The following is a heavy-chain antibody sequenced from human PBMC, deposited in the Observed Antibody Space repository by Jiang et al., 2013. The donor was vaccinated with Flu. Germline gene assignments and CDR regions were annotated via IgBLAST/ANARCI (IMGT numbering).Heavy chain of an antibody. Sequence: DDKRYSPPLQSRLTITKDTSKNQVVLTMTNMDPVDTATYYCAHSLYYGSGRLYYFDYWGQGTLVTVSS. CDR2: DDK. J-gene: IGHJ4*02. V-gene: IGHV2-5*01. D-gene: IGHD3-10*01. CDR3: AHSLYYGSGRLYYFDY.